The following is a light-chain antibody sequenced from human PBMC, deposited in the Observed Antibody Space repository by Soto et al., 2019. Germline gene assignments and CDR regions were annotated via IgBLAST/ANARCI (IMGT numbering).Light chain of an antibody. CDR2: EVN. CDR1: SSDFGDFNY. Sequence: QSALTQPASVSGSPGQSITISCTATSSDFGDFNYVSWYQHHPGKAPKLMIYEVNHRPSGVSNRFSGSKSVNTASLTISGLQAEDEADYYCTSYTNTNTPVVFGGGTKLTVL. V-gene: IGLV2-14*01. J-gene: IGLJ2*01. CDR3: TSYTNTNTPVV.